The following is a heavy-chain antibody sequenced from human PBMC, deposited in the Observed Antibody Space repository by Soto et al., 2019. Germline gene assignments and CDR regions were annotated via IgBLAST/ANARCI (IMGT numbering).Heavy chain of an antibody. J-gene: IGHJ3*02. CDR2: TYYRSKWYN. V-gene: IGHV6-1*01. D-gene: IGHD3-22*01. CDR3: AGAPSRDYDSRRDAFDI. CDR1: GDSVSSNSAA. Sequence: SQTLSLTCAISGDSVSSNSAAWNWIRQSPSRGLEWLGRTYYRSKWYNDYAVSVKSRITINPDTSKNQFSLQLNSVTPEDTAVYYCAGAPSRDYDSRRDAFDIWGQGTMVTVSS.